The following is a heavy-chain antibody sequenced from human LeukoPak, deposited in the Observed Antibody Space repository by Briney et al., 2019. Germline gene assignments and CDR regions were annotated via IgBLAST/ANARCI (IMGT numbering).Heavy chain of an antibody. D-gene: IGHD3/OR15-3a*01. CDR3: ARVGVDLWFDP. V-gene: IGHV1-2*06. CDR1: GYTFTGYY. CDR2: INPNTGGT. Sequence: ASVKVSCKASGYTFTGYYIHWVRRAPGQGLEWMGRINPNTGGTNYAQKFQGRVTMTRDTSISTAYMELCRLTSDDTAVYYCARVGVDLWFDPWGQGTLVTVSS. J-gene: IGHJ5*02.